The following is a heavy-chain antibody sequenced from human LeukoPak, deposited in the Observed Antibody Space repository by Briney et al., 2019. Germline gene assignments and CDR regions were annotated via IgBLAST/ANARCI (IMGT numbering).Heavy chain of an antibody. V-gene: IGHV3-30-3*01. CDR1: GFIFSNYV. J-gene: IGHJ4*02. Sequence: GGSLRLSCAASGFIFSNYVMHWVRQPPGKGLEWAAVISYDGSNKYYADSVKGRFTISRDNSKNTLYLQMNSLGAEDTAVYYCARGWDRDCTSTSCYIAYNWGQGTLVSVSS. D-gene: IGHD2-2*02. CDR2: ISYDGSNK. CDR3: ARGWDRDCTSTSCYIAYN.